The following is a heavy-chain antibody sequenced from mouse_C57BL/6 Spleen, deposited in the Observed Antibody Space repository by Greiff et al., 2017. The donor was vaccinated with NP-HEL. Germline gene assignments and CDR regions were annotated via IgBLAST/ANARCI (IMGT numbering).Heavy chain of an antibody. CDR1: GYTFTSYW. CDR2: IHPSDSDT. D-gene: IGHD1-1*01. V-gene: IGHV1-74*01. Sequence: QVQLQQPGAELVKPGASVKVSCKASGYTFTSYWMHWVKQRPGQGLEWIGRIHPSDSDTNYNQKFKGKATLTVDKSSSTAYMQLSSLTSDDSAVYYCANYGSSYWAMDYGGQGTSVTVSS. J-gene: IGHJ4*01. CDR3: ANYGSSYWAMDY.